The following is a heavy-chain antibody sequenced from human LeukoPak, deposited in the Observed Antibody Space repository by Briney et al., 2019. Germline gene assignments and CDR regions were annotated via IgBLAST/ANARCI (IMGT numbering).Heavy chain of an antibody. CDR1: GGSISSYY. Sequence: SETLSLTCTVSGGSISSYYWSWIRQPPGKGLEWIGHIYYSGSTNYNPSLKSRVTISIDTSKNQFSLRLSSVTAAGTAVYYCGRGAAGYSYGWGQGTLVTVSS. D-gene: IGHD5-18*01. V-gene: IGHV4-59*01. CDR3: GRGAAGYSYG. CDR2: IYYSGST. J-gene: IGHJ4*02.